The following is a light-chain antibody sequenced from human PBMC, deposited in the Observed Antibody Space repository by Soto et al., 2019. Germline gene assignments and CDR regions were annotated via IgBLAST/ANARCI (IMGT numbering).Light chain of an antibody. CDR2: GAS. J-gene: IGKJ1*01. Sequence: EIVMTQSPATLSVSPGERATLSCRASQSVSSNLAWYQHQPGQAPRVLIYGASTRATGIPARFSGSGSGTDFTLTISSLEPEDFAIYYCQQRSSWPRTFGQGTKVDIK. CDR3: QQRSSWPRT. CDR1: QSVSSN. V-gene: IGKV3-11*01.